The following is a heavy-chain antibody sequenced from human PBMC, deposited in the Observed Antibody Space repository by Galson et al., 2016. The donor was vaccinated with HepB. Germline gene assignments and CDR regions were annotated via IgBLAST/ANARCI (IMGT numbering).Heavy chain of an antibody. CDR3: PRRNVAPFDF. CDR2: IYYSGTT. CDR1: GGSIISNGYY. J-gene: IGHJ4*02. Sequence: SETLSLTCTVSGGSIISNGYYWGWVRQPPGKGLEWIGSIYYSGTTYYNPSLKSRVTMSVDTSTNQFSLKLASVTAAGTAVDYCPRRNVAPFDFWGQGTLVTVSS. V-gene: IGHV4-39*01. D-gene: IGHD2-8*01.